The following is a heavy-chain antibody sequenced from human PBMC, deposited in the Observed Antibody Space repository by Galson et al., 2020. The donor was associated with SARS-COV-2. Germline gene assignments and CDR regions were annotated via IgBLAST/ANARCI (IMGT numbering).Heavy chain of an antibody. CDR3: ATPRSPLRLGELSPLDY. V-gene: IGHV3-30*03. Sequence: TGGSLRLSCAASGFTFSSYGMHWVRQAPGMGLEWVAVISYDGSKKYYADSVKGRFTISRDNSKNTLYLQMNSLRAEDTAVYYCATPRSPLRLGELSPLDYWGQGTLVTVSS. J-gene: IGHJ4*02. CDR1: GFTFSSYG. CDR2: ISYDGSKK. D-gene: IGHD3-16*02.